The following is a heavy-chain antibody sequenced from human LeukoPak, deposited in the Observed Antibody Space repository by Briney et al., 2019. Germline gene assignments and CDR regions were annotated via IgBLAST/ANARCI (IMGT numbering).Heavy chain of an antibody. CDR2: IYYSGST. J-gene: IGHJ3*02. V-gene: IGHV4-59*01. CDR1: GGSISSYY. CDR3: AKSLLTTAAGTGRAFDI. D-gene: IGHD2/OR15-2a*01. Sequence: SETLSLTCTVSGGSISSYYWSWIRQPPGKGLEWIGYIYYSGSTNYNPSLKSRVTISVDTSKNQFSLKLSSVTAADTAKYYCAKSLLTTAAGTGRAFDIWGPGTMVTVSS.